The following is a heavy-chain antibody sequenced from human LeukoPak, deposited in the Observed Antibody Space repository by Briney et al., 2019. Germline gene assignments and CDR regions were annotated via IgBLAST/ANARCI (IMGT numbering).Heavy chain of an antibody. Sequence: PGGSLRLSCAASGFTFDDYAMHWVRQAPGKGLEWVSGISWNSGSIGYADSVKGRFTISRDNAKNSLYLQMNSLRAEDTAVYYCAELGITTIGGVWGKGTTVTISS. J-gene: IGHJ6*04. CDR3: AELGITTIGGV. CDR2: ISWNSGSI. V-gene: IGHV3-9*01. CDR1: GFTFDDYA. D-gene: IGHD3-10*02.